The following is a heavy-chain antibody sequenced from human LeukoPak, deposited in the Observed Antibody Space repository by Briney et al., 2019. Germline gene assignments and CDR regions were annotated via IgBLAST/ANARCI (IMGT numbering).Heavy chain of an antibody. CDR1: GFTFSSHW. J-gene: IGHJ4*02. CDR3: ARDQTTVGLDF. CDR2: IKQDGSEK. Sequence: GRSLRLSCGASGFTFSSHWMSWVRQVPGKGLEWVANIKQDGSEKYYVDSVEGRFTISRDNAKNSLYLQMNSLRAEDTAVYFCARDQTTVGLDFWDQGTLVSVSS. V-gene: IGHV3-7*03. D-gene: IGHD4-23*01.